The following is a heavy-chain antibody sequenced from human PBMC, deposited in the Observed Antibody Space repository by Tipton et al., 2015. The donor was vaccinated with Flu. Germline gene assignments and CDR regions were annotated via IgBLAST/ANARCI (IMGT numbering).Heavy chain of an antibody. CDR2: IYHSGST. CDR1: GGSFSGYY. Sequence: AGLVKPSETLSLTCAVYGGSFSGYYWSWIRQPPGKGLEWIGSIYHSGSTYYNPSLKSRVTISVDTSKNQFSLKLSSVTAADTAVYYCARDGGYFDWLFPGGGVPFDYWGQGTLVTVSS. CDR3: ARDGGYFDWLFPGGGVPFDY. D-gene: IGHD3-9*01. V-gene: IGHV4-34*01. J-gene: IGHJ4*02.